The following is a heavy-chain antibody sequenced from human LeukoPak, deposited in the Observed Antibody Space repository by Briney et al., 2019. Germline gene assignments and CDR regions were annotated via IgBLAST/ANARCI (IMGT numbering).Heavy chain of an antibody. CDR2: INPDGSWT. D-gene: IGHD2-21*02. J-gene: IGHJ5*02. CDR3: ARYEQRPGVTASDP. V-gene: IGHV3-74*01. Sequence: PGGSLRLSCAASGFTFNSYWMVWFRQARENGLVWVSCINPDGSWTLHADSVKGRFAISRDYARNTLYLQMNSLGVEDTAMYYCARYEQRPGVTASDPWSQGTLVTVSS. CDR1: GFTFNSYW.